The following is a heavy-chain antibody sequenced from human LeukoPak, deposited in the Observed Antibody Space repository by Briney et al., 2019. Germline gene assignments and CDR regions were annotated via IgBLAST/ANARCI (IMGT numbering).Heavy chain of an antibody. Sequence: SETLSLTCTVSGFSVTTDSYCWGWIRQPPGKGLEWIGYDYCGGNTNYDPSLKRRVTISVDTSKNQFSLTLTSVTAADTAVYFCARKTTVTVRAPFDMWGQGTMVTVSS. V-gene: IGHV4-61*01. D-gene: IGHD4-17*01. CDR1: GFSVTTDSYC. J-gene: IGHJ3*02. CDR2: DYCGGNT. CDR3: ARKTTVTVRAPFDM.